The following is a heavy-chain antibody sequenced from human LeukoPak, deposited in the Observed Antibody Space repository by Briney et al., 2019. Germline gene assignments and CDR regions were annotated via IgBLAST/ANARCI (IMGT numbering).Heavy chain of an antibody. J-gene: IGHJ1*01. CDR1: GFTFSSYA. D-gene: IGHD3-10*01. V-gene: IGHV3-23*01. CDR2: ISGGGGTT. Sequence: GGSLRLSCAASGFTFSSYAMSWVRQAPGRGLEWVSIISGGGGTTYYADSVSGRFTISRDNSKNTLYLQMNSLRAEDTAVYYCAKDRAPYGSGPRPVQHWGQGTLVTVSS. CDR3: AKDRAPYGSGPRPVQH.